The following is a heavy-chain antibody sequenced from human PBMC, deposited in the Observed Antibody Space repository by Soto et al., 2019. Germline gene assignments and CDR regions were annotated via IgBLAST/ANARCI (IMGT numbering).Heavy chain of an antibody. V-gene: IGHV3-23*01. J-gene: IGHJ4*02. D-gene: IGHD5-12*01. CDR2: ISVTGDT. CDR1: GFTFSSYA. Sequence: LRLSCAASGFTFSSYAMNWVRQVPGKGPEWVSHISVTGDTYYADSVKGRFTISRDNSKDTLFLQMNSLRAEDTAVYFCAKSLSVATSFDYWGQGTPVTVSS. CDR3: AKSLSVATSFDY.